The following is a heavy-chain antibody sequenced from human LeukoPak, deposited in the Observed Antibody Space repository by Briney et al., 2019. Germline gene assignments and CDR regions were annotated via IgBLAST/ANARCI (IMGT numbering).Heavy chain of an antibody. J-gene: IGHJ4*02. V-gene: IGHV3-64D*06. Sequence: PGGSLRLSCSASGFTFSSYAMHWVRQAPGKGLEYVSAISSNGGSTYYADSVKGRFTISRDNSKNTLYLQMSSLRAEDTAVYYCVKDSVAVAGTFDYWGQGTLVTVSS. CDR1: GFTFSSYA. CDR2: ISSNGGST. D-gene: IGHD6-19*01. CDR3: VKDSVAVAGTFDY.